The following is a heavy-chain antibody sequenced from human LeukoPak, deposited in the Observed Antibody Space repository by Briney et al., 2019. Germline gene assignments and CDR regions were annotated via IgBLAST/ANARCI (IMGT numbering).Heavy chain of an antibody. D-gene: IGHD2/OR15-2a*01. V-gene: IGHV3-7*01. CDR1: GFTFSNYW. CDR2: IKQDGSEK. Sequence: QPGGSLRLSCAASGFTFSNYWMSWVRQAPGKGLEWVANIKQDGSEKYYVDSVKGRFTISRDSAKNSLYLQMNSLRADDTAVYYCARVKYFDLWGQGTLVTVSS. CDR3: ARVKYFDL. J-gene: IGHJ4*02.